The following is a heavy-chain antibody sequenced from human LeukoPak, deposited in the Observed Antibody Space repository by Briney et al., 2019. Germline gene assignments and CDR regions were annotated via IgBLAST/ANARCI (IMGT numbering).Heavy chain of an antibody. D-gene: IGHD2-2*01. CDR3: AKDSSAVTDY. J-gene: IGHJ4*02. CDR1: GFTFSNYG. V-gene: IGHV3-23*01. CDR2: ISGSGGST. Sequence: PGGSLRLSCAASGFTFSNYGMSWVRQAPGKGLEWVSAISGSGGSTYYADSVKGRFTISRDNSKNTLFLQMNSLRAEDTAVYYCAKDSSAVTDYWGQGTLVTVSS.